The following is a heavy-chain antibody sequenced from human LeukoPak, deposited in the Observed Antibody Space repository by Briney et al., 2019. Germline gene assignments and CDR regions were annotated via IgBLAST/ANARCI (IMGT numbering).Heavy chain of an antibody. D-gene: IGHD6-19*01. J-gene: IGHJ4*02. V-gene: IGHV3-48*03. CDR2: ISTTGTTI. CDR3: VKGRLTVAGHFDF. CDR1: GFTFSAYH. Sequence: GVLRLSCAASGFTFSAYHINWVRQAPGKGLEWISYISTTGTTIHYADSVKGRFTISRDNYKNTLFLQMNSLRAEDTAVYYCVKGRLTVAGHFDFWGQGTLVTVSS.